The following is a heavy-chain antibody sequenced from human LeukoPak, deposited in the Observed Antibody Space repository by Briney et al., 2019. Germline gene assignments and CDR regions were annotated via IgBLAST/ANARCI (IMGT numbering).Heavy chain of an antibody. J-gene: IGHJ4*02. CDR1: GFTFSSYG. Sequence: GGSLRLSCAASGFTFSSYGMHWVRQAPGKGLEWVAVISYDGSNKYYADSVKGRFTISRDNSKNTLYLQMNSLRAEDTAVYYCAKVVYYGSGSYSPLDYWGQGTLVTVSS. CDR3: AKVVYYGSGSYSPLDY. D-gene: IGHD3-10*01. V-gene: IGHV3-30*18. CDR2: ISYDGSNK.